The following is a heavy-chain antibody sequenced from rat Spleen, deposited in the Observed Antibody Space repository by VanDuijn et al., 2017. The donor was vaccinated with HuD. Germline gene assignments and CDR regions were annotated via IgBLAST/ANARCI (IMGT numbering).Heavy chain of an antibody. V-gene: IGHV3-3*01. CDR1: DHSITNGYR. Sequence: EVQLQESGPGLVKPSQSLSLTCSVTDHSITNGYRWNWIRKFPGNKLEWMGYINSAGNTLYNPSLKSRISITRDTSKNQFFLQLNSVTTEDTATYYCARHAMYTTDYYSRFDYWGQGVMVTVSS. CDR2: INSAGNT. D-gene: IGHD1-6*01. CDR3: ARHAMYTTDYYSRFDY. J-gene: IGHJ2*01.